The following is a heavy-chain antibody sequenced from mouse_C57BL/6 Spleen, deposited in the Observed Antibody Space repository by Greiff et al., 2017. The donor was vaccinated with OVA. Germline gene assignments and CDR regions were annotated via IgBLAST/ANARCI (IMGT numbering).Heavy chain of an antibody. Sequence: QVQLQQPGAELVMPGASVKLSCKASGYTFTSYWMHWVKQRPGQGLEWIGEIDPSDSSTNYNQKFKGKSTLTVDKSSSTAYMQLSSLTSEDSAVYYCALGSYDRAWLAYWGQGTLVTVSA. CDR1: GYTFTSYW. CDR2: IDPSDSST. D-gene: IGHD2-12*01. CDR3: ALGSYDRAWLAY. V-gene: IGHV1-69*01. J-gene: IGHJ3*01.